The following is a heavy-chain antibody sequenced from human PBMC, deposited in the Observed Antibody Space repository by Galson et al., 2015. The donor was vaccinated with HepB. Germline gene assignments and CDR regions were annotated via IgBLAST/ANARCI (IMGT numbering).Heavy chain of an antibody. D-gene: IGHD6-19*01. Sequence: SVKVSCKASGYTFTSYGISWVRQAPGQGLEWMGWISAYNGNTNYAQKLQGRVTMTTDTSTSTAYMELRSLRSDDTAVYYCARAPWQWLVPATNDFDYWGQGTLVTVSS. CDR2: ISAYNGNT. CDR3: ARAPWQWLVPATNDFDY. CDR1: GYTFTSYG. J-gene: IGHJ4*02. V-gene: IGHV1-18*04.